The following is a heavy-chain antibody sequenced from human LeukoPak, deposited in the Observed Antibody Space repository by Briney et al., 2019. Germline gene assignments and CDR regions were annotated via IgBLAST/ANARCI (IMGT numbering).Heavy chain of an antibody. CDR3: ARRGEAMDLFDY. J-gene: IGHJ4*02. CDR1: GYSFTSYW. D-gene: IGHD5-18*01. V-gene: IGHV5-51*01. Sequence: GESLQISCKASGYSFTSYWIGWVRQMPGKGLEWMGIIYPGDSDTRYSPSFQGQVTISADKSINTAYLQWSSLKASDTAIYYCARRGEAMDLFDYWGQGTLVTVSS. CDR2: IYPGDSDT.